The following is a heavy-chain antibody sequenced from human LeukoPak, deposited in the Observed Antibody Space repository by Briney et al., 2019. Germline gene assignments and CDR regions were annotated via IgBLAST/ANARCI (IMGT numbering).Heavy chain of an antibody. V-gene: IGHV3-21*01. J-gene: IGHJ4*02. CDR1: GFTFSSYS. D-gene: IGHD6-13*01. Sequence: GGSLRLPCAASGFTFSSYSMNWVRQAPGKGLEWVSSISSSSSYIYYADSVKGRFTISRDNAKNSLYLQMNSLRAEDTAVYYCARGQQLGTFDYWGQGTLVTVSS. CDR2: ISSSSSYI. CDR3: ARGQQLGTFDY.